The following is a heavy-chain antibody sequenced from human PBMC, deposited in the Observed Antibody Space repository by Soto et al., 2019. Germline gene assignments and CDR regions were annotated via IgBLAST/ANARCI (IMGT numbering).Heavy chain of an antibody. Sequence: QVQLQQWGAGLLKPSETLSLTCAVYGGSFSGYYWSWIRQPPGKGLEWIGEINHSGSTNYNPSLKSRVTISVDTSKNQFSLKLSSVTAVDTAVYYCARNRILVWFGELSYFDPWGQGTLVTVSS. J-gene: IGHJ5*02. CDR2: INHSGST. D-gene: IGHD3-10*01. CDR1: GGSFSGYY. V-gene: IGHV4-34*01. CDR3: ARNRILVWFGELSYFDP.